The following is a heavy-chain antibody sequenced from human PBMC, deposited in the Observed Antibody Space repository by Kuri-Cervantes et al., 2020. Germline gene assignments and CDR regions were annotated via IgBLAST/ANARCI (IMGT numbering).Heavy chain of an antibody. V-gene: IGHV3-30*07. CDR3: ARDTHGYSSGWKTPYYFDY. J-gene: IGHJ4*02. CDR1: GFTFSSYA. D-gene: IGHD6-19*01. CDR2: ISYDGSNK. Sequence: GESLKISCAASGFTFSSYAMHWVRQAPGKGLEWVAAISYDGSNKYYADSVKGRFTISGDNAKNSLYLQMNSLRDEDTAVYYCARDTHGYSSGWKTPYYFDYWAREPWSPSPQ.